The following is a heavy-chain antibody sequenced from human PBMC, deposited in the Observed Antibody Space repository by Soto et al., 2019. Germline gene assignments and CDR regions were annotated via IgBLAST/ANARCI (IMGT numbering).Heavy chain of an antibody. D-gene: IGHD3-22*01. Sequence: QVQLVQSGAEVKKPGSSVTVSCRASGGTFSNYAINWVRQAPGQGLEWMGGIIPLFGTTNYAQKFQGRVTITADESTSTAYMELTSLRSEDTAVFYCATSPYSYDTSGYLDYWGQGTLVTVSS. CDR2: IIPLFGTT. J-gene: IGHJ4*02. CDR3: ATSPYSYDTSGYLDY. CDR1: GGTFSNYA. V-gene: IGHV1-69*12.